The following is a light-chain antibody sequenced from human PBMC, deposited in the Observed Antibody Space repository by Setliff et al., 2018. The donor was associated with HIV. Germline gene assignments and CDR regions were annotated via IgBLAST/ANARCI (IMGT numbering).Light chain of an antibody. CDR3: SSFTSSGKYV. CDR1: SSDVGSYNL. V-gene: IGLV2-14*02. J-gene: IGLJ1*01. CDR2: EVT. Sequence: QSALAQSASVSGSPGQSITISCTGTSSDVGSYNLVSWYQQHPGDGPKLMIYEVTKRPSGVSDRFSGSKSGNTASLTISGLQAEDEADYYCSSFTSSGKYVFATGTKGTVL.